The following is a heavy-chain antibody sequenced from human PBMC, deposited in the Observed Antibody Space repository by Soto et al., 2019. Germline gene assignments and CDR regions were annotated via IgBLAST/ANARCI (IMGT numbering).Heavy chain of an antibody. CDR2: MNPNSGNT. V-gene: IGHV1-8*01. Sequence: QVQLVQSGAEVKKPGASVKVSCKASGYTFTSYDSNWVRQATGQGPEWMGWMNPNSGNTGYAQKFQGRVTMTRNTSINTAYMELSSLRFEDTAVYYCERAPRGSYDWFDPWGQGTLVTVSS. CDR1: GYTFTSYD. CDR3: ERAPRGSYDWFDP. D-gene: IGHD1-26*01. J-gene: IGHJ5*02.